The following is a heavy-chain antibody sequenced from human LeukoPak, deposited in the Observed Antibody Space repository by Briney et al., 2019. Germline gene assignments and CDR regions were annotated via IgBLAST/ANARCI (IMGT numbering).Heavy chain of an antibody. CDR1: GGSISSSSYY. CDR3: ASTTAEGYYFDY. Sequence: PSETLSLTCTVSGGSISSSSYYWGWIRQPPGKGLEWIGSIYYSGGTYYNPSLKSRVTISVDTSKNQFSLKLSSVTAADTAVYYCASTTAEGYYFDYWGQGTLVTVSS. V-gene: IGHV4-39*07. J-gene: IGHJ4*02. D-gene: IGHD6-13*01. CDR2: IYYSGGT.